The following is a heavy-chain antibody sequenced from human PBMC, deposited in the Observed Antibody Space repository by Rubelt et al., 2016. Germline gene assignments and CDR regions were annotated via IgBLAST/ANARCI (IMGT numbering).Heavy chain of an antibody. J-gene: IGHJ5*02. D-gene: IGHD5/OR15-5a*01. V-gene: IGHV3-30*15. CDR2: LSYDGGHE. Sequence: VQLVESGGGVVQPGGSLRLSCAASGFTFSTYTMHWVALLSYDGGHEFYADSVKGRFTISRDNSKNTLSLQMSGLRPWETAVYYCARDPRSPGVWNWFDPWGQGTLVTVSS. CDR3: ARDPRSPGVWNWFDP. CDR1: GFTFSTYT.